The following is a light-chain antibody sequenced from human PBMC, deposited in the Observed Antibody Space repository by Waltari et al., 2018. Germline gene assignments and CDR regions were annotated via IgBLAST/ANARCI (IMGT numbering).Light chain of an antibody. Sequence: QAVLTQSPSASASRGASVKLTCTLSSGHSNYAIPWHQQQPGKGPRFLMKVHSGGTQFKGDGIPDRFTGSSSGSERYLTISSLQSDDEADYYCQTWGTGVHVVFGGGTKLTV. J-gene: IGLJ2*01. CDR3: QTWGTGVHVV. V-gene: IGLV4-69*01. CDR1: SGHSNYA. CDR2: VHSGGTQ.